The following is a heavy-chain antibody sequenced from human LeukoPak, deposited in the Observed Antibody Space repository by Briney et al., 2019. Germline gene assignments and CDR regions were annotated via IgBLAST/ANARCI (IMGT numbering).Heavy chain of an antibody. D-gene: IGHD5-18*01. CDR1: GGSISSYY. CDR2: VSNSGRT. V-gene: IGHV4-59*01. J-gene: IGHJ4*02. Sequence: SETLSLTCRVSGGSISSYYWGWIRQPPGERLQWIGYVSNSGRTDYNPSLKSRVTISIDTSRNQFSLRLRSVTAADTAVYFCARENDRYGRIDYWGRGTLVTVTS. CDR3: ARENDRYGRIDY.